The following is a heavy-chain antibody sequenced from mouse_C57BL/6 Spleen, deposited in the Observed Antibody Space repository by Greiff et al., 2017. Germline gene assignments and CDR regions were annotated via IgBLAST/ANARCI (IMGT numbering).Heavy chain of an antibody. CDR2: LNPGSGGT. CDR1: GYAFTTYL. CDR3: ARSGTGYYAMDY. J-gene: IGHJ4*01. D-gene: IGHD4-1*01. Sequence: QVQLQQSGAELVRPGTSVKVSCKASGYAFTTYLIAWVKQRPGQGLERIGVLNPGSGGTNYNEKFKGKATLTADKSSSTAYMQLSSLTSDYSAVYFCARSGTGYYAMDYWGQGTSVTVSS. V-gene: IGHV1-54*01.